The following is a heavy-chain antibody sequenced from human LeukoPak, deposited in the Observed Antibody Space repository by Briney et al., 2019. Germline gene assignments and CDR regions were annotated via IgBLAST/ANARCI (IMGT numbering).Heavy chain of an antibody. CDR3: ARDVEAIFDY. J-gene: IGHJ4*02. CDR2: ISAYNGNT. D-gene: IGHD2-21*01. V-gene: IGHV1-18*01. Sequence: ASVKVSCKASGYTFTSYGISWVRHAPGQGLEWMGWISAYNGNTNYAQKLQGRVTMTTDTSTSTAYMVLRSLRSDDTSVYYCARDVEAIFDYWGQGTVVTVSS. CDR1: GYTFTSYG.